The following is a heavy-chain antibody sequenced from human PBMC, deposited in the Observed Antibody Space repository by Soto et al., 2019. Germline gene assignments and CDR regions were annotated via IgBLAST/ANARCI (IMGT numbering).Heavy chain of an antibody. D-gene: IGHD3-3*01. CDR2: IYYSGST. J-gene: IGHJ6*02. Sequence: SETLSLTCTVSGGSISSSSYYWGWIRQPPGKGLEWIGSIYYSGSTYYNPSLKCLVTISVDTSKNQFSLKLSSVTAADTAVYYCARHVTDNDFWSGYPMGYYYYGMDVWGQGTTVTVSS. CDR1: GGSISSSSYY. V-gene: IGHV4-39*01. CDR3: ARHVTDNDFWSGYPMGYYYYGMDV.